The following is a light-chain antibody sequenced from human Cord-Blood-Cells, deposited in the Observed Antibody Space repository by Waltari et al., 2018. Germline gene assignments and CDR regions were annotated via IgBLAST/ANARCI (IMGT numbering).Light chain of an antibody. V-gene: IGKV1-39*01. CDR1: QNISSY. CDR3: QPSYSTPLT. Sequence: DIQMTQSPSSLSASVGDRVTITCRASQNISSYLNWYQQKPGKAPKLLIYAASSLQSGVPSRFSGSGSGTDFTLTISSLQPEDFATYYCQPSYSTPLTFGGGTKVEIK. J-gene: IGKJ4*01. CDR2: AAS.